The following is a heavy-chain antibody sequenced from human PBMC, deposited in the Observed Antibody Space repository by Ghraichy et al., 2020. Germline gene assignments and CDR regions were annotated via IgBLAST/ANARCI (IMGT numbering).Heavy chain of an antibody. CDR3: ARGGVAEYSSGWLGY. J-gene: IGHJ4*02. CDR1: GGSFSGYY. Sequence: SETLSLTCAVYGGSFSGYYWCWIRQPPRKGLEWIGEINHSGSTNYNPSLKSRVTISIDTSKNQFSLKLSSVTAADTAVYYCARGGVAEYSSGWLGYWGQGTMVTVSS. V-gene: IGHV4-34*01. CDR2: INHSGST. D-gene: IGHD6-19*01.